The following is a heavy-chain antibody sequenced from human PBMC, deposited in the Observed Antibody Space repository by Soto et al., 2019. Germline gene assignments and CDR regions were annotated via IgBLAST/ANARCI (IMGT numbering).Heavy chain of an antibody. CDR3: AKDWGYGDRHWYFDL. CDR1: GFTFSSYA. V-gene: IGHV3-23*01. CDR2: ISGSGGST. D-gene: IGHD4-17*01. Sequence: EVQLLESGGGLVQPGGSLRLSCAASGFTFSSYAMSWVRQAPGKGLEWVSAISGSGGSTYYAYSVKGRFTISIYNSKNTLYLQMNSLRAEDTAVYYCAKDWGYGDRHWYFDLWGRGTLVTVSS. J-gene: IGHJ2*01.